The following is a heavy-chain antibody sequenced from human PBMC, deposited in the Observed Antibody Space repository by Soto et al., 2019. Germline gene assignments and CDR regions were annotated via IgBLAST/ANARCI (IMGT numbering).Heavy chain of an antibody. V-gene: IGHV1-3*01. D-gene: IGHD6-13*01. Sequence: QVQLVQSGAEVKKPGASVKVSCKASGYTFTSYAMHWVRQAPGQRLEWMGWINAGNGNTKYSQKFQGRVTITRDTSASTAYMELSSLRSEDTAVYYCARSSTAAAGIYDYWGQGTLGTVSS. CDR3: ARSSTAAAGIYDY. CDR1: GYTFTSYA. CDR2: INAGNGNT. J-gene: IGHJ4*02.